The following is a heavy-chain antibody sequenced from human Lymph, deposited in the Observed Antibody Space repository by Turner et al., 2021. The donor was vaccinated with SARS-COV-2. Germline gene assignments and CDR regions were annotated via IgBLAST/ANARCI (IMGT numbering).Heavy chain of an antibody. CDR2: IYIGGTT. CDR3: ARDLGPLAFDI. CDR1: GFTVSSNY. V-gene: IGHV3-53*02. Sequence: EVQLVETGGGLIQPVWSLRLSCAASGFTVSSNYMCWVRQAPGKGLEWVSVIYIGGTTYYADSVKGRFTISRDNSKNTLYLQMNRLRAEDTAVYYCARDLGPLAFDIWGQGTMVTVSS. J-gene: IGHJ3*02.